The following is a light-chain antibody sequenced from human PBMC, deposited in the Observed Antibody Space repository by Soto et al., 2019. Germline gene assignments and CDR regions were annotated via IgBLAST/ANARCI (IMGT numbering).Light chain of an antibody. V-gene: IGKV3-20*01. J-gene: IGKJ1*01. CDR2: GAS. Sequence: PVERVTLSCRASQSVSGSYLAWYQQKPGQAPRLLIYGASNRATGIPDRFSGSGSGTDFTLTISRLEPEDFAVYYCQQYGSSGTFGQGTKVDIK. CDR1: QSVSGSY. CDR3: QQYGSSGT.